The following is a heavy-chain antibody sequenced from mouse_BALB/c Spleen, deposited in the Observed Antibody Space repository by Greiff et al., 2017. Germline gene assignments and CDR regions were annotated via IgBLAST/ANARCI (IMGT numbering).Heavy chain of an antibody. CDR1: GYTFTSYW. Sequence: VQLQQSGAELARPGASVKLSCKASGYTFTSYWMQWVKQRPGQGLEWIGAIYPGDGDTRYTQKFKGKATLTADKSSSTAYMQLSSLASEDSAVYYCARSDIYDWFAYWGQGTLVTVSA. CDR2: IYPGDGDT. V-gene: IGHV1-87*01. J-gene: IGHJ3*01. D-gene: IGHD2-12*01. CDR3: ARSDIYDWFAY.